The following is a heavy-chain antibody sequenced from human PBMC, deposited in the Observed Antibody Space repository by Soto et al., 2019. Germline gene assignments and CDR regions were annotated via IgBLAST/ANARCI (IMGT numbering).Heavy chain of an antibody. Sequence: GGSLRLSCAASGFTLSSYEMNWVRQAPWKGLEWVSYISSSGSTIYYAHSVKGRFTISRDNAKNSMYLQMNSLRAEDTAVYYCARAFGGVIVTPMEYSGQGTLVTVSS. D-gene: IGHD3-16*02. CDR3: ARAFGGVIVTPMEY. J-gene: IGHJ4*02. CDR1: GFTLSSYE. V-gene: IGHV3-48*03. CDR2: ISSSGSTI.